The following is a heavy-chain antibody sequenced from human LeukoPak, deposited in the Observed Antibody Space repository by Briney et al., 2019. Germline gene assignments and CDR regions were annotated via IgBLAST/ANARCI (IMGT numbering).Heavy chain of an antibody. J-gene: IGHJ4*02. V-gene: IGHV3-43D*04. D-gene: IGHD6-13*01. CDR2: ISWDGGST. CDR1: GFTFDDYA. Sequence: GGSLRLSCAASGFTFDDYAMHWVRQATGKGLEWVSLISWDGGSTYYADSVKGRFTISRDNSKNSLYLQMNSLRAEDTALYYCAAADKFWSPVDYWGQGTLVTVSS. CDR3: AAADKFWSPVDY.